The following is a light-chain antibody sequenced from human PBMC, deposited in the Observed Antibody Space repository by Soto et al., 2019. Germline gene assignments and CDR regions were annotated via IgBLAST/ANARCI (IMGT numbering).Light chain of an antibody. CDR3: QQYNSYPWT. CDR1: QSISSW. J-gene: IGKJ1*01. Sequence: DIQMTQSPSTLSASVGDRVTITCRASQSISSWLAWYQQKPGKAPKLLIYDASSLESGVPSRFRGSGSGTEFTLTITSLQHDDFATYYCQQYNSYPWTVGQGTKVDIK. CDR2: DAS. V-gene: IGKV1-5*01.